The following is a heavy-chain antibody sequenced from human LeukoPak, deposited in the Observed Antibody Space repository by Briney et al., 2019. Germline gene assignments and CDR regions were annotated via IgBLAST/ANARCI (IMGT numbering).Heavy chain of an antibody. J-gene: IGHJ5*02. CDR1: GXSFSDSD. CDR2: ITSSSSHI. CDR3: ARNFNL. Sequence: GGSLRLSCAASGXSFSDSDMNWVRQAPGKGLEWVSTITSSSSHIYYADSVKGRFTISRDNAKNSLYLQMNSLRAEDTAVYYCARNFNLWGQGTLVTVSS. V-gene: IGHV3-21*01.